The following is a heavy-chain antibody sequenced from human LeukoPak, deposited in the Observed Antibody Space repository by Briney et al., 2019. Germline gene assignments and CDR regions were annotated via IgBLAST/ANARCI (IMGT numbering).Heavy chain of an antibody. V-gene: IGHV5-51*01. J-gene: IGHJ3*02. CDR1: GYNFATYW. CDR3: ARQSGDGYNWGAFDI. D-gene: IGHD5-24*01. CDR2: IYPADSDT. Sequence: GESLKISCKSSGYNFATYWIGWVRQMPGKGLEYMGIIYPADSDTRYSLSFQGQVTISADKSISTAYLQWSSLKASDTAMYYCARQSGDGYNWGAFDIWGQGTMVAVSS.